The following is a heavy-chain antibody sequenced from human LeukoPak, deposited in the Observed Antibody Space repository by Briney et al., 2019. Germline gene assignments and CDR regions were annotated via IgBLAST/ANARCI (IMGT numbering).Heavy chain of an antibody. CDR2: INHDGRET. Sequence: PGGSLRLSCGASGFNLRNSWMHWVRQAPGKGLVWVSGINHDGRETYYADSVKGRFTISRDNSKNTLYLQMNSLRAEDTAVYYCAKNRPYYDSSGYYWFDYWGQGTLVTVSS. V-gene: IGHV3-74*01. J-gene: IGHJ4*02. CDR1: GFNLRNSW. D-gene: IGHD3-22*01. CDR3: AKNRPYYDSSGYYWFDY.